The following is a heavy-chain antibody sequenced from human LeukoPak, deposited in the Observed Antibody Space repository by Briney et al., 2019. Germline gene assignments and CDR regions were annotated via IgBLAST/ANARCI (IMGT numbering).Heavy chain of an antibody. CDR3: ARDGLQYGMDV. CDR2: IKQDGSEK. Sequence: PGGSLRLSCAASGFTFSPFSMNWVRQAPGKGLEWVANIKQDGSEKYYVDSVKDRFTISRDNVKRSLFLQMNSLRAEDTAVYYYARDGLQYGMDVWGQGTTVTVSS. CDR1: GFTFSPFS. J-gene: IGHJ6*02. V-gene: IGHV3-7*01. D-gene: IGHD3/OR15-3a*01.